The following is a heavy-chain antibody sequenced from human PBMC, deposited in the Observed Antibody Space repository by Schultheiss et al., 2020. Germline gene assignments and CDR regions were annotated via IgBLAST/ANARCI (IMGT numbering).Heavy chain of an antibody. CDR2: IYYSGST. Sequence: SLTLSLTCTVSGGSISSYYWSWIRQPAGKGLEWIGYIYYSGSTYYNPSLKSRVTISVDTSKNQFSLKLSSVTAADTAVYYCARVGASGIPFDYWGQGTLVTVSS. J-gene: IGHJ4*02. CDR1: GGSISSYY. D-gene: IGHD1-26*01. V-gene: IGHV4-59*01. CDR3: ARVGASGIPFDY.